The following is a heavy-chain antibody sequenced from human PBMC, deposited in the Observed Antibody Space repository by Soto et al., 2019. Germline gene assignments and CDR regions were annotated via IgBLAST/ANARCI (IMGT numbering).Heavy chain of an antibody. J-gene: IGHJ6*03. CDR2: INRDGSNT. V-gene: IGHV3-74*01. CDR1: GFTFSSHW. Sequence: EVQLVESGGGLVQPGGSLRLSCAASGFTFSSHWMHWVRQAPGKGLVWVSRINRDGSNTSYADSVKGRSTISRDNAKNTLYLEIHSLRAEDTAVYYCARDNYDFWSGVFYYYIDVWGKGTTVTVSS. CDR3: ARDNYDFWSGVFYYYIDV. D-gene: IGHD3-3*01.